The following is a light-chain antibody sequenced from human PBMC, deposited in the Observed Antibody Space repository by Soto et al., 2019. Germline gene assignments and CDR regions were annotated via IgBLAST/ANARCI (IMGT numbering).Light chain of an antibody. CDR2: GVT. CDR1: GSDIGAYNY. V-gene: IGLV2-14*01. J-gene: IGLJ1*01. CDR3: SSFTTSYFYV. Sequence: QSALTQPASVSGSPGQSITISCTGSGSDIGAYNYVSWYQQHPGKAPKLLIHGVTRRPSGVSSRFSASKSAYTAPLTISGLQAEDEANYYCSSFTTSYFYVFGPGTKLTVL.